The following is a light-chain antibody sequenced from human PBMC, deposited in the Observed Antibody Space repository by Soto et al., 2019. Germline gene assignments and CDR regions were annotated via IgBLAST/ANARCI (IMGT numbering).Light chain of an antibody. J-gene: IGKJ1*01. Sequence: AIQMTQSPSSLSASVGDRVTITCRASQSITSCLDWYQQKPGKAPKLLIYAASTLESGVPSRFSGSGSGTDFTLTISSLQPEDFATYYCQQYNSSPWTFGQGTKVDIK. V-gene: IGKV1-13*02. CDR1: QSITSC. CDR2: AAS. CDR3: QQYNSSPWT.